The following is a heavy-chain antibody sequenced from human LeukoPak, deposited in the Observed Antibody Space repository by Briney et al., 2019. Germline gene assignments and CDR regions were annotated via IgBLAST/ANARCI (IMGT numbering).Heavy chain of an antibody. CDR1: GGSISSSSYY. D-gene: IGHD1-1*01. J-gene: IGHJ4*02. CDR3: ARPTGTKEDY. CDR2: IYYSGST. Sequence: SETLSLTCTVSGGSISSSSYYWGWIRQPPGKGLEWIGSIYYSGSTYYNPSLKSRVTISVDTSKNQFSLKLSFVTAADTAVYYCARPTGTKEDYWGQGTLVTVSS. V-gene: IGHV4-39*01.